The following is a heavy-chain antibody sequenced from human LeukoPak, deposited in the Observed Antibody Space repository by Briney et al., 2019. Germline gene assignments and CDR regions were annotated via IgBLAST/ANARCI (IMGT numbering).Heavy chain of an antibody. D-gene: IGHD2-15*01. V-gene: IGHV3-23*01. J-gene: IGHJ4*02. CDR1: GFTFSSYA. CDR3: AKDLLGGKLLTDY. Sequence: LTGGSLRPSCAASGFTFSSYAMSWVRQAAGKGLEWVSAISGSGGSTYYADSVKGRFTISRDNSQNTLYLQMNSLRAEDTAVYYCAKDLLGGKLLTDYWGQGTLVTVSS. CDR2: ISGSGGST.